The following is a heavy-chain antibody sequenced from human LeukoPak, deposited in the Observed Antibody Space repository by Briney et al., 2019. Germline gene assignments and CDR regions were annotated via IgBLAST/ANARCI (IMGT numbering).Heavy chain of an antibody. CDR2: IVPIFGTA. D-gene: IGHD5-12*01. V-gene: IGHV1-69*13. CDR3: ARGSYSGYDSHYYYYYLDV. CDR1: GGTFSSYA. J-gene: IGHJ6*03. Sequence: GASVKVSCKASGGTFSSYAISWVRQAPGQGLEWMGGIVPIFGTANYAQKFQGRVTITADESTSTAYMERSSLRSEDTAVYYCARGSYSGYDSHYYYYYLDVWGKGTTVTISS.